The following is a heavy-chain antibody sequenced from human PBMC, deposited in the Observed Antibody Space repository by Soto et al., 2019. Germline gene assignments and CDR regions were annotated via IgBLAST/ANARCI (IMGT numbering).Heavy chain of an antibody. Sequence: QLQLQESGPGLVKASETLSLTCTVSGGSISTRDSISTRSFYWGWMRQPPGKGLQWIASISYSDGSFYNASLKIRLTISLDTSKNQFSLSLRSVTAADTAVYYCASHRTFWPFDSWGQGTVVTVSS. V-gene: IGHV4-39*01. CDR1: GGSISTRDSISTRSFY. CDR2: ISYSDGS. J-gene: IGHJ4*02. CDR3: ASHRTFWPFDS. D-gene: IGHD3-3*01.